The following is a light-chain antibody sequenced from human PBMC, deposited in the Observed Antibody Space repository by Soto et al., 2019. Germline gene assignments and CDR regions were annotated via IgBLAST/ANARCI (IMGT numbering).Light chain of an antibody. J-gene: IGKJ1*01. CDR1: QSVSSN. CDR2: GAS. CDR3: QQYNNWPRT. Sequence: DILMTQSPATLSVSPGETATLSCRASQSVSSNLAWYQQKPGQAPRLLIYGASTRATGIPARFSGSGSGTEFTLTISSLQSEDFAVYYCQQYNNWPRTFGQGTKVDIK. V-gene: IGKV3-15*01.